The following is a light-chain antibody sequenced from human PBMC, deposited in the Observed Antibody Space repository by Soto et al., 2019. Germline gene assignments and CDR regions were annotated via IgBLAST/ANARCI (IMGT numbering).Light chain of an antibody. CDR2: DTS. CDR1: QGIGDT. J-gene: IGKJ4*01. Sequence: EIVMTQSPATLSVSPGERATLSCRASQGIGDTLAWYQHKPGQTPRLLIYDTSTRATGVPTRFSGSRSGAEFTLTINSLQSEDFAVYYCQPYNKWPLTFGGGTKVDIK. CDR3: QPYNKWPLT. V-gene: IGKV3-15*01.